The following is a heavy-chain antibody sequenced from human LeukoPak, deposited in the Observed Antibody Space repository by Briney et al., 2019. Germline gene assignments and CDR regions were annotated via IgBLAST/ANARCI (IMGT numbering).Heavy chain of an antibody. J-gene: IGHJ6*03. CDR2: ISGSGRST. Sequence: GGSLRLSCAASGFTFSSFAMNWVRQAPGKGLEWVSTISGSGRSTYYADSVKGRFTISRDNSKNTLYLQMNSLRAEDTAVYYCAKSGDITYYYYYMDVWGKGTTVTVSS. CDR3: AKSGDITYYYYYMDV. CDR1: GFTFSSFA. V-gene: IGHV3-23*01. D-gene: IGHD4-17*01.